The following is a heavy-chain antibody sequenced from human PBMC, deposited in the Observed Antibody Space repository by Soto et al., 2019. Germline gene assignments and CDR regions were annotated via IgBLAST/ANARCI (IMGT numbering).Heavy chain of an antibody. D-gene: IGHD2-15*01. CDR2: IIPIFGTA. V-gene: IGHV1-69*01. J-gene: IGHJ5*02. Sequence: QVQLVQSGAEVKKPGSSVKVSCKASGGTFSSYAISWVRQAPGQVLEWMGGIIPIFGTANYAQKFQGRVTITADESTSTAYMELSSLRSEDTAVYYCARGGIVLVVAATSYNWFDPWGQGTLVTVSS. CDR1: GGTFSSYA. CDR3: ARGGIVLVVAATSYNWFDP.